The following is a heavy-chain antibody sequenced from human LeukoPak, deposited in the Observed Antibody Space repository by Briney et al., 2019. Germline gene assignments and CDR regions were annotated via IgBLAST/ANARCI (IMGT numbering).Heavy chain of an antibody. J-gene: IGHJ4*02. V-gene: IGHV3-15*01. CDR1: GFTFSNAW. CDR3: TVYYYGSGSYGHMGD. CDR2: IKSKSDGGTT. D-gene: IGHD3-10*01. Sequence: GGSLRLSCAASGFTFSNAWMSWVRQAPGKGLEWVGRIKSKSDGGTTDYAAPAKGRFTISRDDSKNTLYVQMNSLKSEDTALYYCTVYYYGSGSYGHMGDWGQGTLVTVSS.